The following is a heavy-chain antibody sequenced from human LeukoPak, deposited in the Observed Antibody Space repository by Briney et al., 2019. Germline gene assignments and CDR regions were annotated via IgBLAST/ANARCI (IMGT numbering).Heavy chain of an antibody. Sequence: PSETLTLTCTVSGGSISSYYWSWIRQPPGKGLEWIGYIYYSGSTTYNPSLKSRVTILVDTSKNQFSLKLSSVTAADTAVYCCARRRGYSYDYWGQGTLVTVSS. CDR3: ARRRGYSYDY. J-gene: IGHJ4*02. CDR1: GGSISSYY. D-gene: IGHD5-18*01. CDR2: IYYSGST. V-gene: IGHV4-59*01.